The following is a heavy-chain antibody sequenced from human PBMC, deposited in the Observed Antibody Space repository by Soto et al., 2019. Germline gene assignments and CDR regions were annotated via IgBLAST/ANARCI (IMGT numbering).Heavy chain of an antibody. D-gene: IGHD5-12*01. Sequence: QVQLQESGPGLVKPSETLSLTCTVSGGSISSYYWSWIRQPPGKGLEWIGYIYYSGSTNYNPSLKSRVTISVDTSKNQFSLKLSSVTAADTAVYYCAREGGGYAGRYYGMDVWGQGTTVTVSS. CDR3: AREGGGYAGRYYGMDV. CDR2: IYYSGST. J-gene: IGHJ6*02. V-gene: IGHV4-59*01. CDR1: GGSISSYY.